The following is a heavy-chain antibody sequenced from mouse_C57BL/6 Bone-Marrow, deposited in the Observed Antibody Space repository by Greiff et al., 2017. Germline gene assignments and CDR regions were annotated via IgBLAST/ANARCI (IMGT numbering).Heavy chain of an antibody. CDR3: ARDGGSITTDYYFDY. CDR2: ISDGGSYT. D-gene: IGHD1-1*01. V-gene: IGHV5-4*03. Sequence: EVKVVESGGGLVKPGGSLKHSCAASGFTFSSYAMSWVRQTPEKRLEWIATISDGGSYTYYPDNVKGRFTISRDNAKNNLYLQMSHLKSEDTAMYYCARDGGSITTDYYFDYWGQGTTLTVSS. CDR1: GFTFSSYA. J-gene: IGHJ2*01.